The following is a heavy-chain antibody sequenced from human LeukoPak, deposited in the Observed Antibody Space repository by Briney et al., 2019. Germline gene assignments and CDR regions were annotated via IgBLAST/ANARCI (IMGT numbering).Heavy chain of an antibody. CDR2: ISGGGDTT. D-gene: IGHD3-3*01. CDR1: GFTFSSYD. J-gene: IGHJ4*02. CDR3: AKDASYYDFWSGYSQSSFDY. V-gene: IGHV3-23*01. Sequence: GGSLRLSCAASGFTFSSYDMSWVRQAPGRGPEWVSTISGGGDTTYYADSVKGRFTISRDNSKNTLYLQMNSLRAEDTAVYYCAKDASYYDFWSGYSQSSFDYWGQGTLVTASS.